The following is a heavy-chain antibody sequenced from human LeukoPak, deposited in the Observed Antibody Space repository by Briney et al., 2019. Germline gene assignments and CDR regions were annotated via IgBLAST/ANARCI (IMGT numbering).Heavy chain of an antibody. Sequence: SETLSLTCAVYGGSFSGYYWSWIRQPPGKGLEWIGEINHSVSTNYNPSLKSRVTISVDTSKNQFSLKLSSVTAADTAVYYCARGPYCSGGSCYSGAFDIWGQGTMVTVSS. CDR1: GGSFSGYY. CDR3: ARGPYCSGGSCYSGAFDI. J-gene: IGHJ3*02. V-gene: IGHV4-34*01. D-gene: IGHD2-15*01. CDR2: INHSVST.